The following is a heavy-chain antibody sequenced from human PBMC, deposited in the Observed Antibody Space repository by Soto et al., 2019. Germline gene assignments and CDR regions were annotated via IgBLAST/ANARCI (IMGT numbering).Heavy chain of an antibody. Sequence: QVQLQESGPGLVKPSQTLSLTCTVSGGSINSGGYYWSWIRQHPGKGLEWIGYIFYSGSTYYNPSLKGRGTISVDMSKNQFSLKLSSVTAADTAVYYCARVGGSGSPFDNWGQGTLVTVSS. V-gene: IGHV4-31*03. CDR2: IFYSGST. CDR3: ARVGGSGSPFDN. J-gene: IGHJ4*02. CDR1: GGSINSGGYY. D-gene: IGHD3-10*01.